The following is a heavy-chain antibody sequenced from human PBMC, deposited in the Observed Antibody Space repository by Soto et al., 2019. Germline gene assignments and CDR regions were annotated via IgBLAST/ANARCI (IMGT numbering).Heavy chain of an antibody. CDR1: GFTFSSYS. CDR3: ARDTGGYDFSPLFDY. Sequence: GGSLRLSCTASGFTFSSYSMNWVRQAPGKGLEWVSSISSSSSYIYYADSVKGRFTISRDNAKNSLYLQMNSLRAEDTAVYYCARDTGGYDFSPLFDYWGQGTLVTVSS. D-gene: IGHD3-3*01. CDR2: ISSSSSYI. V-gene: IGHV3-21*01. J-gene: IGHJ4*02.